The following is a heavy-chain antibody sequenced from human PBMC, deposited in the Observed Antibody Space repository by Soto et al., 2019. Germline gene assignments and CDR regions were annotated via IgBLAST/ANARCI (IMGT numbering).Heavy chain of an antibody. CDR2: IYYSGST. CDR3: ASYSHYEFGFNWFDP. CDR1: GGSVSSGSYY. Sequence: QVQLQESGPGLVKPSETLSLTCTVSGGSVSSGSYYWSWIRQPPGKGLEWIGYIYYSGSTNYNPSLKSRVTIPVDTSMNQFSLKLSSVTAADTAVYYCASYSHYEFGFNWFDPWGQGTLVTVSS. V-gene: IGHV4-61*01. D-gene: IGHD4-4*01. J-gene: IGHJ5*02.